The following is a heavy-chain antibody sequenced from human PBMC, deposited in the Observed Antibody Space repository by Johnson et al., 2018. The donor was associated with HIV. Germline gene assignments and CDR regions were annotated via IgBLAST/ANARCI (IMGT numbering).Heavy chain of an antibody. J-gene: IGHJ3*02. D-gene: IGHD4-17*01. CDR2: MSSSGSTI. CDR3: ARGGGGHDSGDRVAFDS. V-gene: IGHV3-11*04. CDR1: GFTFSDYY. Sequence: QVQLVESGGGFVKPGGSLRLSCAASGFTFSDYYMSWIRQAPGKGLEWISYMSSSGSTIYHAESVKGRFTISRDNAKNPLYLQMNSLRAEDMAVEYCARGGGGHDSGDRVAFDSWGKGTIVTVSS.